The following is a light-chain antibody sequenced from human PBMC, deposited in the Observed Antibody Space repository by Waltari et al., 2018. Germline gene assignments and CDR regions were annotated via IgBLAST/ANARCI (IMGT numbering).Light chain of an antibody. CDR1: SGHSRNI. CDR3: ETGGHGTWV. Sequence: QLALTQSPSASAPLGASVKLSCTLSSGHSRNIIAWLQQQPGKGPRYLMQVNSDGSHRKGDEIPDRFSGSSSGAERYLTISSLQSEDEADYYCETGGHGTWVFGGGTKLTVL. CDR2: VNSDGSH. J-gene: IGLJ3*02. V-gene: IGLV4-69*01.